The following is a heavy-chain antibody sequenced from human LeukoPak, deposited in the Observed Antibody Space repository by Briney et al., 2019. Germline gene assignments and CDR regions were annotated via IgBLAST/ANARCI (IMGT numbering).Heavy chain of an antibody. CDR1: GFTFSDYY. V-gene: IGHV3-11*03. CDR3: ASFVPRGY. D-gene: IGHD3-10*01. CDR2: ISSSSSYT. Sequence: PGGSLRLSCEASGFTFSDYYMSWIRQAPGKGLEWVSYISSSSSYTNYADSVKGRFTISRDNAKDSLYLQMNSLRAEDTAVYYCASFVPRGYWGQGTLVTVSS. J-gene: IGHJ4*02.